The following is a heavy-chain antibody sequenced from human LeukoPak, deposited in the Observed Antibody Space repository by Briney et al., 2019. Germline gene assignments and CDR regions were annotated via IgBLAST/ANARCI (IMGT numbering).Heavy chain of an antibody. J-gene: IGHJ4*02. V-gene: IGHV3-7*01. CDR3: ARADSSGYYPEKPTDY. Sequence: TGGSLRLSCAASGFTFSSYWMSWVRQAPGKGLEWVANIKQDGSEKYYVDSVKGRFTISRDNAKNSLYLQMNSLRAEDTAVYHCARADSSGYYPEKPTDYWGQGTLVTVSS. CDR1: GFTFSSYW. CDR2: IKQDGSEK. D-gene: IGHD3-22*01.